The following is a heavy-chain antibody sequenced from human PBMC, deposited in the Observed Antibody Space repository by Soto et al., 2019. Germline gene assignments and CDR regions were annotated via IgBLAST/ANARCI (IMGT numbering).Heavy chain of an antibody. CDR2: IIPIIGVT. CDR3: GTESLGAKGADH. Sequence: QVQLVQSGAEVKRPGSSVKVSCESSGDTFNSYVISWVRQAPGQGLEWMGGIIPIIGVTHYAEKFQGRVTISALGSTGTDYMELTNLGCGDTALYCCGTESLGAKGADHWGPGTLVTVSS. V-gene: IGHV1-69*01. CDR1: GDTFNSYV. D-gene: IGHD3-16*01. J-gene: IGHJ4*02.